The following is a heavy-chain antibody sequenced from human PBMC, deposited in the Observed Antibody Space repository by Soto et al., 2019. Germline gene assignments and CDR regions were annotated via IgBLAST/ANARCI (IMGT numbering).Heavy chain of an antibody. CDR1: GCSISRGGYY. V-gene: IGHV4-31*03. CDR2: IYYSGST. CDR3: AREPSI. Sequence: VPLQEAGPGPVEPSQTLSLPRTFSGCSISRGGYYWSWVRQHPGKGLEWIGYIYYSGSTYYNPSLKSRVTISVDTSKNQFSLKLSSVTAADTAVYYCAREPSIWGQGTLVTVSS. J-gene: IGHJ4*02.